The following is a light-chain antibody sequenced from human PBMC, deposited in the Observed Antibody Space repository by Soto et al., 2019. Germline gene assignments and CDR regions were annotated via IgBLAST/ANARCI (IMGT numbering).Light chain of an antibody. CDR2: AAS. CDR1: QGISRS. J-gene: IGKJ4*01. Sequence: IQLTQSPSSLSASVVDRGTISCRASQGISRSVAWYQQTPGKAPKFLIYAASTLQSGVPARFSGSGSGTDFTLTISSLQPEDFATYYCQQVNSYPLTFGGGTKVDIK. V-gene: IGKV1-9*01. CDR3: QQVNSYPLT.